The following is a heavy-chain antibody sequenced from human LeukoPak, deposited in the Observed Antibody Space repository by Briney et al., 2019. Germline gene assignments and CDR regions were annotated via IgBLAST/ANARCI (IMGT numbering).Heavy chain of an antibody. CDR1: GYTLSELS. CDR2: XDPEDGET. D-gene: IGHD1-7*01. V-gene: IGHV1-24*01. J-gene: IGHJ5*02. CDR3: ATSAYKWNYGWFDP. Sequence: ASVKVSCKVSGYTLSELSMHWVRQAPGKGLEWMXXXDPEDGETIYAHKFQGRVTMTEDTSTDTAYMELSSLRSEDTAVYYCATSAYKWNYGWFDPWGQGTLVTVSS.